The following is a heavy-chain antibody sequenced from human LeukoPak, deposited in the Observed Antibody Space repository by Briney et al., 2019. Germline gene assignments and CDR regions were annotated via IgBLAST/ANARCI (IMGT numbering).Heavy chain of an antibody. Sequence: SETLSLTCTVSGGSISSSSYYWGWIRQPPGKGLEWIGSIYYSGSTYYNPSLKSRVTISVDTSKNQFSLKLSSVTAAGTAVYYCARDLGPAAILGTPQDAFDIWGQGTMVTVSS. CDR2: IYYSGST. J-gene: IGHJ3*02. CDR1: GGSISSSSYY. D-gene: IGHD2-2*02. CDR3: ARDLGPAAILGTPQDAFDI. V-gene: IGHV4-39*07.